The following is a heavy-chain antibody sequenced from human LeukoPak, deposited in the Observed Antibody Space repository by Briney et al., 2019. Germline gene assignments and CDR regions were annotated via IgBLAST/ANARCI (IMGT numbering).Heavy chain of an antibody. CDR2: IYYSGST. CDR3: AGTHTSLWFGELLPRHFDY. Sequence: PSETLSLTCTVSGGSISSSSYYWGWIRQPPGKGLEWIGSIYYSGSTYYNPSLKSRVTISVDTSKNQFSLKLSSVTAADTAVYYCAGTHTSLWFGELLPRHFDYWGQGTLVTVSS. V-gene: IGHV4-39*07. CDR1: GGSISSSSYY. J-gene: IGHJ4*02. D-gene: IGHD3-10*01.